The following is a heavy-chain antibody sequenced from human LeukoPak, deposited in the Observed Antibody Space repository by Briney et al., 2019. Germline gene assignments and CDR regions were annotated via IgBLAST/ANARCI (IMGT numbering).Heavy chain of an antibody. V-gene: IGHV3-23*01. CDR2: ISGSGGST. J-gene: IGHJ4*02. Sequence: GGSLRLSCAASGFTFSSDGMRWVRQAPGKGLEWVSAISGSGGSTYYADSVKGRFTISRDNSKKTLYLQMKTLRAEEPAVYYCAKEPFMITFGGVYYFDYWGQGTLVTVSS. CDR3: AKEPFMITFGGVYYFDY. CDR1: GFTFSSDG. D-gene: IGHD3-16*01.